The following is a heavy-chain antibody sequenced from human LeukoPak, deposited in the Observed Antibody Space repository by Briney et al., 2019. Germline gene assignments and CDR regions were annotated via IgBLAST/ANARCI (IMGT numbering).Heavy chain of an antibody. CDR3: ARDRATSDY. CDR1: GFTFSSYS. CDR2: ISSSSSYM. J-gene: IGHJ4*02. Sequence: SGGSLRLSCAASGFTFSSYSMNWVRQAPGKGLEWVSSISSSSSYMYYADSVKGRFTISRDNAKNSLYLQMNSLRAEDTAVYYCARDRATSDYWGQGTLVTVSS. D-gene: IGHD2-15*01. V-gene: IGHV3-21*01.